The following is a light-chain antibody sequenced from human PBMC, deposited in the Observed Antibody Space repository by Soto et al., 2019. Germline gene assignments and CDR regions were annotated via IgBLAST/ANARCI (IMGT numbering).Light chain of an antibody. CDR3: LQDYNYPLT. Sequence: AIQMTQSPSSLSASVGDRVTITCRASQGIGNDLGWYQRKPGRAPNLLIYAASTLPSGVPSRFSGSGSDTDFTLTISTLQPEDFATYCCLQDYNYPLTFGGGTKVDIK. CDR1: QGIGND. V-gene: IGKV1-6*02. J-gene: IGKJ4*02. CDR2: AAS.